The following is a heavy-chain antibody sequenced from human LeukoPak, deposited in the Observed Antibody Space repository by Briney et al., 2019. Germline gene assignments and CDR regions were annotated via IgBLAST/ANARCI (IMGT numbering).Heavy chain of an antibody. CDR3: ANDLKPDGIWDFDS. CDR2: IFGSGTT. Sequence: GGSLRLSCTASGFTFRIYAMSWVRQAPGKGLEWVSGIFGSGTTFYADSVKGRFTISKDNSKNTLFLDLDSLRAEDTAGYYWANDLKPDGIWDFDSWGQRILVTVSS. CDR1: GFTFRIYA. V-gene: IGHV3-23*01. J-gene: IGHJ4*02. D-gene: IGHD1-14*01.